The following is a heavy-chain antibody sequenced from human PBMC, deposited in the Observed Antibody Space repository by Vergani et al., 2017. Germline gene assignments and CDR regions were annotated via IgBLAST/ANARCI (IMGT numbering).Heavy chain of an antibody. D-gene: IGHD1-26*01. J-gene: IGHJ6*02. Sequence: QVQLVQSGAEVKKPGSSVKVSCKASGGTFSSYAISWVRQAPGQGLEWMGRIIPIFGTANYAQKFQGRVTITADESTSTAYMELSSLRPDDTDVYYCARDIGSYYYDGMDVWGQGTTVTVSS. CDR1: GGTFSSYA. V-gene: IGHV1-69*13. CDR3: ARDIGSYYYDGMDV. CDR2: IIPIFGTA.